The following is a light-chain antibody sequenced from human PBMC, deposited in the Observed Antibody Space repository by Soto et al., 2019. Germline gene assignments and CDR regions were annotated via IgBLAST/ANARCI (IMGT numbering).Light chain of an antibody. Sequence: IQTAQVSSSLSASVGATDTNTCRASQSVSSWLAWYQQKPGEDPKLLIYDASTFQSGIPSRFSGSGSGTEFTLTIRSLQPEDFATYYCQQGASCSRTFGEGTKVDIK. CDR3: QQGASCSRT. CDR1: QSVSSW. V-gene: IGKV1-12*01. CDR2: DAS. J-gene: IGKJ4*01.